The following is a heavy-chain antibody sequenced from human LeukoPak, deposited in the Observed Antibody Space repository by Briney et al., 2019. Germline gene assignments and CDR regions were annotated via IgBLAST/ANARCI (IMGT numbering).Heavy chain of an antibody. Sequence: PGGALRLSCAASGFTFDNDGMSWGRVAPGEGVEWVSGINWNGGSIGYAHSVKGGFTISRDNAKNSLYLQMNRLRAADTALYYCARVGIYGDYGRYFDYWGQGTLVTVSS. J-gene: IGHJ4*02. CDR1: GFTFDNDG. V-gene: IGHV3-20*04. CDR3: ARVGIYGDYGRYFDY. CDR2: INWNGGSI. D-gene: IGHD4-17*01.